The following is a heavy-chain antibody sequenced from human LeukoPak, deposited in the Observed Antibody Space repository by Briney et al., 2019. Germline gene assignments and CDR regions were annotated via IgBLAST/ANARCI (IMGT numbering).Heavy chain of an antibody. V-gene: IGHV3-30*01. CDR2: VSYDEKNK. J-gene: IGHJ4*02. Sequence: PGGSLRLSCAASGFTISTYAMHWVRQAPGKGLEWLAVVSYDEKNKFYADSVKGRFTISRDNSKNTVYLQMNSLGAEDTAVYYCARGWRYSSPCYFDYWGQGTLVTVSS. CDR3: ARGWRYSSPCYFDY. CDR1: GFTISTYA. D-gene: IGHD6-6*01.